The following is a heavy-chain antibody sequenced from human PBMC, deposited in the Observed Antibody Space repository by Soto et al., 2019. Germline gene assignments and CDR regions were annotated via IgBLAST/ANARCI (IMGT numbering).Heavy chain of an antibody. CDR3: VKDAPQPFSD. CDR1: GFDFSNYA. V-gene: IGHV3-23*01. J-gene: IGHJ4*02. D-gene: IGHD3-3*02. Sequence: EVQLLESGGGLVQPGGSLRISCAASGFDFSNYAMSWVRQAPGKGLEWVSAISGTAHATYYAASVKGRFTISRDNSKNTLYLQMNSRRVEDTAVYFCVKDAPQPFSDWGQGTLVTVSS. CDR2: ISGTAHAT.